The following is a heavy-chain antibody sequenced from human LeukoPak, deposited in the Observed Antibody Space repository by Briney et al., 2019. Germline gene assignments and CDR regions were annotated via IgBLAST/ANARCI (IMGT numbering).Heavy chain of an antibody. CDR1: GFTFSTYG. J-gene: IGHJ4*02. CDR2: ISNDGLKD. Sequence: PGGSLRLSCAASGFTFSTYGMHWLRQPPGRGLEWVAVISNDGLKDHYADSVKGRFTVSRDNSKNTVYLQMNSLRAEDTAVYCCARFTGGDSSGYYEDWGQGTLVTVSS. D-gene: IGHD3-22*01. V-gene: IGHV3-30*03. CDR3: ARFTGGDSSGYYED.